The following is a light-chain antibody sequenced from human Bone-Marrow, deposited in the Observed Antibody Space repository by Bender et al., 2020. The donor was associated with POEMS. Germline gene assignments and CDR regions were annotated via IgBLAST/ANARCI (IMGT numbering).Light chain of an antibody. J-gene: IGLJ3*02. V-gene: IGLV1-44*01. CDR1: NSNIGTNA. CDR2: SDN. Sequence: QSVLTQPPSASGTPGQRVTISCSGSNSNIGTNAVNWYQQFPGTAPKLLIYSDNQRPSGVPDRFYAFKSGTSASLTVSWLQSKDETDYYCAGRDANLNDRGFGGGTKLTGL. CDR3: AGRDANLNDRG.